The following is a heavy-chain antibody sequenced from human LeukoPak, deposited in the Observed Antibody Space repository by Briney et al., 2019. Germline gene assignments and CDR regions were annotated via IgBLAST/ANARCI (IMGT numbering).Heavy chain of an antibody. CDR2: NDSDGSRT. D-gene: IGHD6-6*01. CDR3: ARAAYSSSPDY. CDR1: GFTFSTYW. Sequence: PRGSLRLSCSASGFTFSTYWMVWVRQAPGKGLRWVSHNDSDGSRTGYADPVKGRFTMSRDNAKNTLYLQMNSLRAEDTAVYFCARAAYSSSPDYWGQGTLVTVSS. J-gene: IGHJ4*02. V-gene: IGHV3-74*01.